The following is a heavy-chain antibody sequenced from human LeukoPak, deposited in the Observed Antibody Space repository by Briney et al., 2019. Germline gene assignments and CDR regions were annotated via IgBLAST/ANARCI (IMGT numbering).Heavy chain of an antibody. CDR3: TRDALFGSGRTHLDF. D-gene: IGHD3-10*01. J-gene: IGHJ4*02. Sequence: GGSLRLSCAASEFTFNRDWMSWVRQAPRKGLEWVANIKHDGSEAHYVDSVKGRFTISRDNAKNSLSLQMNSLNVDDTGVYFCTRDALFGSGRTHLDFWSQGTLVSVSS. CDR1: EFTFNRDW. CDR2: IKHDGSEA. V-gene: IGHV3-7*04.